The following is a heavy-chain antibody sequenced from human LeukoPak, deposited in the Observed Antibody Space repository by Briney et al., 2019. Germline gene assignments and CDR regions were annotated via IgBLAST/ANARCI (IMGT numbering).Heavy chain of an antibody. CDR3: AKAPVTSGRGAFCYPFDY. CDR2: MSSSDDGR. V-gene: IGHV3-23*01. Sequence: GGSLRLSCATSGLSFSSYAMSWVSQAPGKGLEWVSAMSSSDDGRYYAASVRGRFTISRDTSRSTLYLQMNSLRAEDAAVYYCAKAPVTSGRGAFCYPFDYWGQGTLVTVSS. CDR1: GLSFSSYA. D-gene: IGHD2-15*01. J-gene: IGHJ4*02.